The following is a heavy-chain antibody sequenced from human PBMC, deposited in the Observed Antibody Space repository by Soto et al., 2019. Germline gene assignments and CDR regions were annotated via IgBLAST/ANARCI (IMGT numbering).Heavy chain of an antibody. CDR1: GFTFVSYG. Sequence: PWGSLRLSCAASGFTFVSYGMHWVRQAPVKGLEWVAVISYDGSNKYYADSVKGRFTISRDNSKNTLYLQMNSLRAEDTAVYYCAGPESMDVWGQGTTVTVSS. J-gene: IGHJ6*02. CDR3: AGPESMDV. V-gene: IGHV3-30*03. CDR2: ISYDGSNK.